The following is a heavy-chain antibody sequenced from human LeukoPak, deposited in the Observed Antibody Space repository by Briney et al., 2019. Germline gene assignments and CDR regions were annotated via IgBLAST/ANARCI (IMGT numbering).Heavy chain of an antibody. V-gene: IGHV3-30*02. J-gene: IGHJ4*02. D-gene: IGHD5-12*01. Sequence: GGSLRLSCAASGFSFSSYGMHWVRQVPGKGLEWVAYVRHDGSNQYNADSVKGRFTISRDNSKNTLYLQMNSLRAEDTAVYYCARGPSGYHNTGGQGTLVTVSS. CDR2: VRHDGSNQ. CDR1: GFSFSSYG. CDR3: ARGPSGYHNT.